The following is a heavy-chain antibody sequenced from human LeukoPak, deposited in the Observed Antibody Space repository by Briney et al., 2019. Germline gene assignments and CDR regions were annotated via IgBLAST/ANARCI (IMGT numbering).Heavy chain of an antibody. CDR1: GITFSSYS. J-gene: IGHJ6*02. CDR3: FYYYYGMDV. V-gene: IGHV3-48*02. Sequence: GGSLRLSCAASGITFSSYSMNWARQAPGKGPEWVSYISGSGSTIYYADSVKGRFTISRDNAKNSLYLQMNSLRDEDTAVYYCFYYYYGMDVWGQGTTVTVSS. CDR2: ISGSGSTI.